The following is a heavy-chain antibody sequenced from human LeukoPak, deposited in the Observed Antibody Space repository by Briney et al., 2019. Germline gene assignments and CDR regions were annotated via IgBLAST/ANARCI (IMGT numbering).Heavy chain of an antibody. CDR2: INPKSGDT. CDR3: ARDIITSQNIVISEPGP. V-gene: IGHV1-2*02. Sequence: ASVKVSCKASGYTFTGYYMHWVRQAPGQGLEWMGWINPKSGDTNYAQKFQGRVTMTRDTSISTAYMELSRLRSDDTAVYYCARDIITSQNIVISEPGPWGQGTLVTVSS. D-gene: IGHD2/OR15-2a*01. CDR1: GYTFTGYY. J-gene: IGHJ5*02.